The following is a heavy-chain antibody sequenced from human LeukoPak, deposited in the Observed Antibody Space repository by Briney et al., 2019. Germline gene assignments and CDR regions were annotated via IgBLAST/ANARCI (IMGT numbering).Heavy chain of an antibody. Sequence: KPSETLSLTCAVYGGSFSGYYWSWIRQPPGKGLEWIGEINHSGSTNYNPSLKSRVTISVDTSKNQFSLKLSSVTAADTAVYYCARDYYGSGSYYNYWGQGTLVTVSS. D-gene: IGHD3-10*01. CDR1: GGSFSGYY. CDR2: INHSGST. V-gene: IGHV4-34*01. CDR3: ARDYYGSGSYYNY. J-gene: IGHJ4*02.